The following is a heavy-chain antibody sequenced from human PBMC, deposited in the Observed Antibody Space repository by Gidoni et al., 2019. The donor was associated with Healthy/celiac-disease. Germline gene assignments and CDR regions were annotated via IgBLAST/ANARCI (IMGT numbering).Heavy chain of an antibody. CDR1: GYSVASYW. CDR3: ARPGYCSCGSCYFHDAFDI. Sequence: EVQPVESGAEVKKPGESLKMSCKGSGYSVASYWKGWVRQMPGKGLEWRGIIYPGDSDTRYSPSFQGQVTISADKSISTAYLQWSSLKASDTAMYYCARPGYCSCGSCYFHDAFDIWGQGTMVTVSS. V-gene: IGHV5-51*01. CDR2: IYPGDSDT. J-gene: IGHJ3*02. D-gene: IGHD2-15*01.